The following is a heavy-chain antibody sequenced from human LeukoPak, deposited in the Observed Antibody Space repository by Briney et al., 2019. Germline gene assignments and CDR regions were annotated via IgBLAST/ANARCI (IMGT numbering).Heavy chain of an antibody. CDR1: GGTFSSYA. CDR3: ARDASLGYCSGGSCYMSGDAFDI. Sequence: ASVKVSCKASGGTFSSYAISWVRQAPGRGLEWMGGIIPIFGTANYAQKFQGRVTITADKSTSTAYMELSSLRSEDTAVYYCARDASLGYCSGGSCYMSGDAFDIWGQGTMVTVSS. V-gene: IGHV1-69*06. CDR2: IIPIFGTA. J-gene: IGHJ3*02. D-gene: IGHD2-15*01.